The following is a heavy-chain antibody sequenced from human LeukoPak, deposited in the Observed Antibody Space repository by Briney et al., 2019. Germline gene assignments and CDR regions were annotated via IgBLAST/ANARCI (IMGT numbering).Heavy chain of an antibody. CDR1: GFDFTAYG. Sequence: GESLRISCKCSGFDFTAYGIAGVRQMPGKGLEWMGNIYPGGSNGRYSPSFQGQVTMSADKSITTVYLQWSSLKASDTAMYYCARHFHSAWFGFWGQGSLVTVSS. CDR2: IYPGGSNG. D-gene: IGHD5-18*01. CDR3: ARHFHSAWFGF. V-gene: IGHV5-51*01. J-gene: IGHJ4*02.